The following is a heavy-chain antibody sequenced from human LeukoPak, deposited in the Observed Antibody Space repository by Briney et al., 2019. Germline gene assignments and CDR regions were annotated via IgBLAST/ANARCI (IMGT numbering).Heavy chain of an antibody. D-gene: IGHD5-12*01. Sequence: SETLSLTCTVSGGSISSYYWSWIRQPPGKGLEWIGYIYYSGSTNYNPSLKSRVTISVDTSKNKFSLKLSSVTAADTAVYYCARRDSGYETNWFDPWGQGTLVTVSS. CDR1: GGSISSYY. CDR3: ARRDSGYETNWFDP. J-gene: IGHJ5*02. CDR2: IYYSGST. V-gene: IGHV4-59*08.